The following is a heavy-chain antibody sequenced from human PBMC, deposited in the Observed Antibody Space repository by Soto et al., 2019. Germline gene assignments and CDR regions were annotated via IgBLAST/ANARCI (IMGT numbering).Heavy chain of an antibody. CDR3: ARGEMEPSYYYGMDV. V-gene: IGHV1-69*13. CDR2: IIPIFGTA. D-gene: IGHD1-1*01. CDR1: GGTFSSYA. J-gene: IGHJ6*02. Sequence: SVKVSCKASGGTFSSYAISWVRQAPGQGLEWMGGIIPIFGTANYAQRFQGRVTITADESTSTAYMELSSLRSEDTAVYYCARGEMEPSYYYGMDVWGQGTTVTVSS.